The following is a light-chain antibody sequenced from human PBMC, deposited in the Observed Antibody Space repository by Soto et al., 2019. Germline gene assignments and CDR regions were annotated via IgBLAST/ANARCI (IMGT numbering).Light chain of an antibody. CDR1: QSISTW. V-gene: IGKV1-5*01. CDR3: QHYNSYPYT. CDR2: DAS. Sequence: DIQMTQSPSTLSASVGDGVTITCRASQSISTWLAWFQQKPGKAPDLLIYDASSLESGVPSRFSGSGSGTEFTLTISSLQPDDFATYYCQHYNSYPYTFGQGTKVDIK. J-gene: IGKJ2*01.